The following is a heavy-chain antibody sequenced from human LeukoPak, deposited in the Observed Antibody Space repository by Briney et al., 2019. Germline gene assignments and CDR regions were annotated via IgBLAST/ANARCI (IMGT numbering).Heavy chain of an antibody. D-gene: IGHD3-10*01. V-gene: IGHV1-8*01. CDR2: MNPNSGNT. CDR1: GYTFTSYD. J-gene: IGHJ4*02. CDR3: ARVYNMLRGVILTGMGY. Sequence: GASVKVSCKASGYTFTSYDINWVRQATGQGLEWMGWMNPNSGNTGYAQKFQGRVTMTRNTSISTAYMELSSLRSEDTAVYYCARVYNMLRGVILTGMGYWGQGSLVTVSS.